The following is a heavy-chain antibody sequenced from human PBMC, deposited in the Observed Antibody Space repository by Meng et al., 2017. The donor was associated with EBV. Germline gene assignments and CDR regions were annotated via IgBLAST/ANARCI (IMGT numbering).Heavy chain of an antibody. J-gene: IGHJ4*02. D-gene: IGHD3-10*01. CDR3: ARSSPVRFGELSN. CDR1: GGSISSSSYY. Sequence: QLQLQESGPGLVKPSETPSLTCTVSGGSISSSSYYWGWIRQPPGKGLEWIGSIYYSGSTYYNPSLKSRVTISVDTSKNQFSLKLSSVTAADTAVYYCARSSPVRFGELSNWGQGTLVTVSS. V-gene: IGHV4-39*07. CDR2: IYYSGST.